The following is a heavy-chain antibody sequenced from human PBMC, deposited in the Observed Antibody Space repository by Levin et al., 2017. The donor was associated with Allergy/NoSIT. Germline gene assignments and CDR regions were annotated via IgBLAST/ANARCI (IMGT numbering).Heavy chain of an antibody. D-gene: IGHD4-11*01. V-gene: IGHV3-23*01. J-gene: IGHJ5*02. Sequence: GGSLRLSCATSGFTFTNYAMNWVRQAPGKGLEWVSTISSSSDFTYYADSVKGRFTISRDNSKNTMSLQMSSLRADDTAVYYCARSRSTVLNWFDPWGQGTLVTVSS. CDR1: GFTFTNYA. CDR2: ISSSSDFT. CDR3: ARSRSTVLNWFDP.